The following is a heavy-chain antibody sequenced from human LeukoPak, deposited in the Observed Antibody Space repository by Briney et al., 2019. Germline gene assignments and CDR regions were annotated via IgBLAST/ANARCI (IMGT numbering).Heavy chain of an antibody. J-gene: IGHJ5*02. CDR2: INQDGSGK. CDR3: ARCLWWRFDP. Sequence: GGSLRLSCAASGFTFSSYWMSWVRQAPGKELEWVANINQDGSGKYYVGSVKGRFTISRDSAKNSLYLQLNSLRAEDTAVYYCARCLWWRFDPWGQGTLVTVSS. V-gene: IGHV3-7*05. CDR1: GFTFSSYW. D-gene: IGHD4/OR15-4a*01.